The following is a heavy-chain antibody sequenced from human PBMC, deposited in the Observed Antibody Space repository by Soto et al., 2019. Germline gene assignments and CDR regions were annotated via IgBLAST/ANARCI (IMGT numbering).Heavy chain of an antibody. CDR1: GFTFSSYA. Sequence: PGGSLRLSCAAAGFTFSSYAMSGVRHAPGKGLEWVSAISGSGGSTYYADSVKGRFTISRDNSKNTLYLQMNSLRAEDTAVYYCAKDGIVLMVYATYYYYYYMDVWGKGTTVTVSS. CDR2: ISGSGGST. J-gene: IGHJ6*03. CDR3: AKDGIVLMVYATYYYYYYMDV. V-gene: IGHV3-23*01. D-gene: IGHD2-8*01.